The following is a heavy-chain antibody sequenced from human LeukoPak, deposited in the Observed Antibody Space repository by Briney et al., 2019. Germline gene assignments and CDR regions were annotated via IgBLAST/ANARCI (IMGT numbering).Heavy chain of an antibody. CDR3: AKDRGEGDAFDI. Sequence: GGSLRLSXAASGFTFSRHAMSWARQAPGKGLEWVSTISGSGVDTYYADSMKGRFTISRDNSKNTPHLQMNSLRAEDTAVYYCAKDRGEGDAFDIWGQGTMVTVSS. CDR1: GFTFSRHA. V-gene: IGHV3-23*01. J-gene: IGHJ3*02. D-gene: IGHD3-16*01. CDR2: ISGSGVDT.